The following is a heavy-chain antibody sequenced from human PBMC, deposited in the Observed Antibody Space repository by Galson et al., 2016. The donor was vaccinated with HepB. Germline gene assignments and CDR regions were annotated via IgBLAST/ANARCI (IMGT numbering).Heavy chain of an antibody. D-gene: IGHD6-19*01. V-gene: IGHV4-39*07. J-gene: IGHJ6*02. CDR2: IYDTGST. CDR3: ARDRSYSSGWRTPNSDYGMDV. CDR1: GGSIRRSTYY. Sequence: LSLTCTVSGGSIRRSTYYWGWIRQPPGKGLEWLGSIYDTGSTYYRPSLESRVTLSVDTSQNQFSLKLSSVTAADTAVYYCARDRSYSSGWRTPNSDYGMDVWGQGTTVTVSS.